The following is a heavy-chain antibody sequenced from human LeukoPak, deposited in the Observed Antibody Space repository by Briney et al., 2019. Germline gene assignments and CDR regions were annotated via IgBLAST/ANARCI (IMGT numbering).Heavy chain of an antibody. CDR3: ARGQYYYGFDY. V-gene: IGHV4-59*06. J-gene: IGHJ4*02. Sequence: SETLSLTCTVSGGSISSYYWSWIRQPPGKGLEWIGYIYYSGSTYYNPSLKSRVTISVDTSKNQFSLKLSSVTAADTAVYYCARGQYYYGFDYWXQGTLVTVSS. D-gene: IGHD3-10*01. CDR1: GGSISSYY. CDR2: IYYSGST.